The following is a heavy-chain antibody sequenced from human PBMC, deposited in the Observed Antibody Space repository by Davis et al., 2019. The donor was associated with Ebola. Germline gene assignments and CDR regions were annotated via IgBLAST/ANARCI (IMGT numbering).Heavy chain of an antibody. V-gene: IGHV3-7*01. CDR3: ARGTSGSGGSRYPYFDC. Sequence: PGGSLRLSCAASGFIFSSYWMSWVRQAPGKGLEWVANIKPDGSEQNYVDSVKGRFTISRDNAKNSLYLQMNSLRVEDTAVYYCARGTSGSGGSRYPYFDCWGQGTLVTVSS. J-gene: IGHJ4*02. CDR1: GFIFSSYW. D-gene: IGHD2-15*01. CDR2: IKPDGSEQ.